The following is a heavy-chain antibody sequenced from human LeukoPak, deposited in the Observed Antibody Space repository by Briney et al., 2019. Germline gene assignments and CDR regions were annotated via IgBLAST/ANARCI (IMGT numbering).Heavy chain of an antibody. CDR1: GGSISSGSYY. Sequence: SETLSLTCTVSGGSISSGSYYWSWIRQPAGKGLEWIGRIYTSGSTNYNPSLKSRVTISVDTSKNQFSLKLSSVTAADTAVYYCARGRPVRYYYGSGSSPFDYWGQGTLVTVSS. J-gene: IGHJ4*02. D-gene: IGHD3-10*01. CDR2: IYTSGST. V-gene: IGHV4-61*02. CDR3: ARGRPVRYYYGSGSSPFDY.